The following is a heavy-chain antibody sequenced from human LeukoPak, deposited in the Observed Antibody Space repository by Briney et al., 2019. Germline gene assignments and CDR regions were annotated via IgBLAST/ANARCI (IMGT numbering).Heavy chain of an antibody. CDR3: ARSGITMVRGVFDY. J-gene: IGHJ4*02. V-gene: IGHV4-61*02. D-gene: IGHD3-10*01. Sequence: SQTLSLTCTVSGGSISSGSYYWSWIRQPAGKGLEWIGRIYTSVSTNYNPSLKSRVTISVDTSKNQFSLRLSSVTAADTAVYYCARSGITMVRGVFDYWGQGTLVTVSS. CDR2: IYTSVST. CDR1: GGSISSGSYY.